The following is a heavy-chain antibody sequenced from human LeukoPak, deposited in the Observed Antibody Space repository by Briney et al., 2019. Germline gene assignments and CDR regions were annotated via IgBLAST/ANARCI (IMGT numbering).Heavy chain of an antibody. J-gene: IGHJ4*02. CDR2: ISRRGDTT. Sequence: GGSLRLSCGASGFTFSNYAMNWVRQVPGKGLEWLSGISRRGDTTYYTDSVRGRFTISRDNSNNTLYLQMNTLRADDTAVYYCSKATGPNSFRYIEYWGQGTLVTVSS. CDR1: GFTFSNYA. CDR3: SKATGPNSFRYIEY. D-gene: IGHD3-9*01. V-gene: IGHV3-23*01.